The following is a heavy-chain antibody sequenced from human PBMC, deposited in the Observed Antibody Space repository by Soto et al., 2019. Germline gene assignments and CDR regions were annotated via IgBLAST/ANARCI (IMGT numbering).Heavy chain of an antibody. D-gene: IGHD2-15*01. CDR1: GFTFGDSY. CDR2: ISPGSRYP. Sequence: VGSLRLSCAVSGFTFGDSYMSWIRQAPGKGLEWLSYISPGSRYPAYADSVKGRFTISRDNARRSLFLQMTSPTAEDTAMYYCVRGGGGGLFDPWGQGTMVTVSS. V-gene: IGHV3-11*06. CDR3: VRGGGGGLFDP. J-gene: IGHJ5*02.